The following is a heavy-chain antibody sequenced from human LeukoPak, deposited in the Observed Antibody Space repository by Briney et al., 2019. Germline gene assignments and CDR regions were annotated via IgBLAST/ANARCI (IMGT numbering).Heavy chain of an antibody. J-gene: IGHJ4*02. CDR2: ISGSGGST. CDR1: GFPFSIYS. D-gene: IGHD3-10*01. V-gene: IGHV3-23*01. CDR3: AKAKTMVQPEYFDY. Sequence: GGSLRLSCAASGFPFSIYSMHWARHAPGKGLEWVSAISGSGGSTYYADSVKGRFTISRDNSKNTLYLQMNSLRAEDTAVYYCAKAKTMVQPEYFDYWGQGTLVTVSS.